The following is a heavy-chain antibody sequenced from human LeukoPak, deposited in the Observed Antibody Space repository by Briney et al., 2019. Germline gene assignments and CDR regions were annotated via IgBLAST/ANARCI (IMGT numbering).Heavy chain of an antibody. V-gene: IGHV3-48*03. D-gene: IGHD3-10*02. CDR2: ISSSGSTI. CDR1: GFYFANYA. J-gene: IGHJ6*04. CDR3: AELGITMIGGV. Sequence: GGSLRLSCAASGFYFANYAMSWVRQAPGKGLEWVSYISSSGSTIYYADSVKGRFTISRDNAKNSLYLQMNSLRAEDTAVYYCAELGITMIGGVWGKGTTVTISS.